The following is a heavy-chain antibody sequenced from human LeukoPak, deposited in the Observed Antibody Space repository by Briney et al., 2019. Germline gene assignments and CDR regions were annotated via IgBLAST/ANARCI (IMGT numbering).Heavy chain of an antibody. D-gene: IGHD5-12*01. V-gene: IGHV4-31*03. CDR1: GGSISSGGYY. J-gene: IGHJ4*02. CDR2: IYYSGGT. Sequence: SETLSLTCTVSGGSISSGGYYWSWLRQHPGKGLEWIGYIYYSGGTYYNPSLKSRVTISVDTSKNQFSLKLSSVTAADTAVYYCARDRGPYSGYDSYYFDYWGQGTLVTVSS. CDR3: ARDRGPYSGYDSYYFDY.